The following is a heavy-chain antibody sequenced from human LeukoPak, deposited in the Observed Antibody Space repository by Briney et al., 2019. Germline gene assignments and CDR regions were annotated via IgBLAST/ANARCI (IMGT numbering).Heavy chain of an antibody. CDR3: AGVRLGSSGFSEYFEH. J-gene: IGHJ1*01. CDR1: GGSISSSNW. D-gene: IGHD3-22*01. V-gene: IGHV4-4*02. CDR2: ISQSART. Sequence: SGTLSLTCAVSGGSISSSNWWTWVRQPPGKGLEWIGEISQSARTNYNPSLKSRVTMSIDKSRNQFSLRMSSVTAADTAVYYCAGVRLGSSGFSEYFEHWGQGTLVTVSS.